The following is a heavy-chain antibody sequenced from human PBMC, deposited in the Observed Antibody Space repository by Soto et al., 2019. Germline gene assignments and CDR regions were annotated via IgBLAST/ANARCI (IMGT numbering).Heavy chain of an antibody. J-gene: IGHJ4*02. D-gene: IGHD2-15*01. CDR3: GRVRRSDPDDY. V-gene: IGHV3-7*01. Sequence: EVQLVESGGGLVQPGGSLRLSCAASGFSFSSYWMSWVRQAPGKGLEWVANIKQDGSEKQYVDFVKGRFTISRDNAKNSLYLQMNSLRDEDTDVYYCGRVRRSDPDDYWGQGTLVTVSS. CDR1: GFSFSSYW. CDR2: IKQDGSEK.